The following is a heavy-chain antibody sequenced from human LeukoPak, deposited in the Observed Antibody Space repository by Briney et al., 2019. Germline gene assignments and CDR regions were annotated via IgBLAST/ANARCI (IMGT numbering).Heavy chain of an antibody. D-gene: IGHD4-17*01. CDR3: ARLGYGAHFDY. CDR1: GFTVSSNY. J-gene: IGHJ4*02. V-gene: IGHV3-53*01. Sequence: GGSLRLSCAASGFTVSSNYMSWVRQAPGKGLEWVSVIYSGGSTYYADSVKGRFTIYRDNSKNTLYLQMNSLRAEDTAVYYCARLGYGAHFDYWGQGTLVTVSS. CDR2: IYSGGST.